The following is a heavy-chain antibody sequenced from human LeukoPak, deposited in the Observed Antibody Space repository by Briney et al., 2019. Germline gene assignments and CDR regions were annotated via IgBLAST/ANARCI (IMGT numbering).Heavy chain of an antibody. Sequence: PGGSLRLSCDAAGFVFNNYEMNWVRQAPGKGLEWVASISTSGNTIYYADSLQGRFTVSRVNANNSLYLQMNSLRAADTAVYYCAELGITMIGGVWGKGTTVTISS. V-gene: IGHV3-48*03. CDR1: GFVFNNYE. D-gene: IGHD3-10*02. J-gene: IGHJ6*04. CDR3: AELGITMIGGV. CDR2: ISTSGNTI.